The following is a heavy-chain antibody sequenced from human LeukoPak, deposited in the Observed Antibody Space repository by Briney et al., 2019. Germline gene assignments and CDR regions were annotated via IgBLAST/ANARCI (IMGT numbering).Heavy chain of an antibody. CDR1: GGSISSGSYY. CDR3: ARDLRLPHMDV. J-gene: IGHJ6*03. CDR2: IYTSGST. D-gene: IGHD4-11*01. V-gene: IGHV4-61*02. Sequence: PSETLSLTCTVSGGSISSGSYYWSWIRQPAGKGLEWIGRIYTSGSTNYNPSLKSRVTISVDTSKNQFSLKLSSVTAADTAVYYCARDLRLPHMDVWGKGTTVTVSS.